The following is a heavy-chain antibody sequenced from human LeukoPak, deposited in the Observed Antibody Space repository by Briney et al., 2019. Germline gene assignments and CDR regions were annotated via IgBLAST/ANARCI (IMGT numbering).Heavy chain of an antibody. CDR3: VRVGGASSILSAFDI. Sequence: PSETLSLTCTVSVGSINSYYWSWLRQPPGKGREWIGYIYNSETINYNPSLTSRVTISLDTSKNQVSLKLTSVTAADTAVYYCVRVGGASSILSAFDIWGQGTMVTVSS. D-gene: IGHD6-6*01. J-gene: IGHJ3*02. CDR2: IYNSETI. V-gene: IGHV4-59*01. CDR1: VGSINSYY.